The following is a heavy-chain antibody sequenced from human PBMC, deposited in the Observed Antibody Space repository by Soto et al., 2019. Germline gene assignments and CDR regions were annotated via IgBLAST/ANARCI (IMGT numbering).Heavy chain of an antibody. CDR3: ARLGKYYQSLAL. D-gene: IGHD1-26*01. CDR2: IYYAGTT. Sequence: PSETLSLTCTVSGGSISPYYWSWIRQPPGKGLEWVGYIYYAGTTSYNPSLKSRVTISLETSKSQFSLRLSSVTAADTAVYYCARLGKYYQSLALWGPGTLVTVSS. CDR1: GGSISPYY. J-gene: IGHJ5*02. V-gene: IGHV4-59*08.